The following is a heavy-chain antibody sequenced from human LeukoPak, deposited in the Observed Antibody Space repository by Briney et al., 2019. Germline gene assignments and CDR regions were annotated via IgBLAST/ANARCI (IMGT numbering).Heavy chain of an antibody. CDR3: ARDSVALSSPDY. D-gene: IGHD6-19*01. CDR2: INPSGGST. Sequence: ASVKVSCKASGYTFTGYYMHWVRQAPGQGLEWMGWINPSGGSTSYAQKFQGRVTMTRDTSTSTVYMELSSLRSEDTAVYYCARDSVALSSPDYWGQGTLVTVSS. J-gene: IGHJ4*02. V-gene: IGHV1-46*01. CDR1: GYTFTGYY.